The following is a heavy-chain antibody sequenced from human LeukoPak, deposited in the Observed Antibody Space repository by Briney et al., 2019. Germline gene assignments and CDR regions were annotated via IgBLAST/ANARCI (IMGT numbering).Heavy chain of an antibody. D-gene: IGHD6-19*01. CDR1: GFTFSTYA. CDR3: AKGKGSSGWYD. Sequence: PGGSLRLSCAASGFTFSTYAMSWVRQAPGRGLEWVSAVSDSGSGTYYADSVKGRFTISRDNSKNTLYLQMTSLRAEDKALYYCAKGKGSSGWYDWGQGTLVTVS. V-gene: IGHV3-23*01. J-gene: IGHJ4*02. CDR2: VSDSGSGT.